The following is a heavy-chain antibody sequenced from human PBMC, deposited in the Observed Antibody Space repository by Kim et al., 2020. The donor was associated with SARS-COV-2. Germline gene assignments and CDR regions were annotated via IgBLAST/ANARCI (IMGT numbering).Heavy chain of an antibody. Sequence: GGSLRLSCAASEFTFSSYAMSWVRQAPGKGLEWVSVISASGSSTYYTDSVKGRFTISRDNSKNTLFLQMNSLRAEDTAVYYCAARWRSGAYCGGDCYSFAFDIWGQGTMVTVSS. CDR1: EFTFSSYA. CDR2: ISASGSST. V-gene: IGHV3-23*01. J-gene: IGHJ3*02. CDR3: AARWRSGAYCGGDCYSFAFDI. D-gene: IGHD2-21*02.